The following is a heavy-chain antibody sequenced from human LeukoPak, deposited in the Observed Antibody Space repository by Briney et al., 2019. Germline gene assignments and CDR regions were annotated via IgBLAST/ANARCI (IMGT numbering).Heavy chain of an antibody. CDR1: GGSISSSSYY. V-gene: IGHV4-39*01. J-gene: IGHJ4*02. CDR3: ARHVFGWSDY. Sequence: SETLSLTCTVPGGSISSSSYYWGWIRQPPGKGLEWIGSIYYSGSTYYNPSLKSRVTISVDTSKNQFSLKLSSVTAADTAVYYCARHVFGWSDYWGQGTLVTVSS. CDR2: IYYSGST. D-gene: IGHD2-15*01.